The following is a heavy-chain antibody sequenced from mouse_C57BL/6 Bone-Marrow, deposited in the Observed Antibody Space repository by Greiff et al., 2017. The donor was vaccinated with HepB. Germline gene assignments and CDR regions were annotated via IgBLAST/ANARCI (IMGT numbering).Heavy chain of an antibody. V-gene: IGHV1-62-2*01. D-gene: IGHD2-2*01. CDR1: GYTFTEYT. CDR3: ERHEESGDGYGGGIYYYAMDY. Sequence: QVQLQQSGAELVKPGASVKLSCKASGYTFTEYTIHWVKQRSGQGLEWIGWFYPGSGSIKYNEKFKDKATLTADKSSSTVYMELSRLTSEDYAVYFYERHEESGDGYGGGIYYYAMDYWGQGTSVTVSS. CDR2: FYPGSGSI. J-gene: IGHJ4*01.